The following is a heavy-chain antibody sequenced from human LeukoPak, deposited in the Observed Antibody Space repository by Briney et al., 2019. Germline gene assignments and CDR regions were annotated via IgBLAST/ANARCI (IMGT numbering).Heavy chain of an antibody. CDR2: INPNSGGT. CDR1: GYIFTDHF. J-gene: IGHJ3*02. V-gene: IGHV1-2*02. CDR3: ARSYGSGRREVFDI. Sequence: EASVKVSCKSSGYIFTDHFIHWLRQPPAQGLEWMGCINPNSGGTNNAQKFQGRVTMTGYTSIRTAYMELRRLRSDDTAVYYCARSYGSGRREVFDIWGQGTRVTVSS. D-gene: IGHD3-10*01.